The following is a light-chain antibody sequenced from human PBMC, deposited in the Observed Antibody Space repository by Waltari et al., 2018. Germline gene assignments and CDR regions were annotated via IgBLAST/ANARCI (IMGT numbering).Light chain of an antibody. CDR2: LGS. J-gene: IGKJ1*01. CDR3: MQSLRALWT. CDR1: QSLLHSNGYNY. V-gene: IGKV2-28*01. Sequence: IVVTQSPLSLPVTPGEPASISCRSSQSLLHSNGYNYLAWYLQKPGQSPQLLIYLGSNRASGVPDRFSGSGSGTDFTLKISRVEAEDVGVYYCMQSLRALWTFGQGTKVEIK.